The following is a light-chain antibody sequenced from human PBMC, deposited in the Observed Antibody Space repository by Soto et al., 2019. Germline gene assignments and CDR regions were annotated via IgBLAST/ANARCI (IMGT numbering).Light chain of an antibody. J-gene: IGKJ4*01. CDR2: HTS. CDR3: QLRSNWTPLRT. V-gene: IGKV3-11*01. CDR1: QSVDSY. Sequence: EIVLTQSPGTLSLSPGERATLSCRASQSVDSYLARYQQKPGLAPRLLIYHTSNRAAGIPARFSGSGSGTDFTLTISSLEPEDFAVYYYQLRSNWTPLRTFGGGSKVEIK.